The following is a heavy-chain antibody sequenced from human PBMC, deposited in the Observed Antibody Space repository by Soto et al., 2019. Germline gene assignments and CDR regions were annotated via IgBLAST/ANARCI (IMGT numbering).Heavy chain of an antibody. D-gene: IGHD3-10*01. Sequence: QVQLVQSGAEVKKPGSSVRVSCKASGGTFDSYSISWVRQAPGQGLEWVGKVAPIFDFSRYAPKFQGRVTIIADKTTSTAYLDLSGLTSEDMAVYYCATGALGVRQQLVRDAFDFWGQGTMVTVSS. CDR1: GGTFDSYS. J-gene: IGHJ3*01. CDR3: ATGALGVRQQLVRDAFDF. CDR2: VAPIFDFS. V-gene: IGHV1-69*02.